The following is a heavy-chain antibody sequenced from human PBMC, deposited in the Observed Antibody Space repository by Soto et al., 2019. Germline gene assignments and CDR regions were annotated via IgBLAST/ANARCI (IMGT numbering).Heavy chain of an antibody. CDR3: VRRHVSATGIDYFDP. V-gene: IGHV1-3*01. CDR2: LNAANGDT. J-gene: IGHJ5*02. Sequence: ASVKVSCKASGYTFTSYGLHWVRQAPGQRLEWMGWLNAANGDTIYSPKFQGRVTITGDTSASTTYMELSSLRSEDTAVYYCVRRHVSATGIDYFDPWGQGTLVTVSS. CDR1: GYTFTSYG. D-gene: IGHD6-13*01.